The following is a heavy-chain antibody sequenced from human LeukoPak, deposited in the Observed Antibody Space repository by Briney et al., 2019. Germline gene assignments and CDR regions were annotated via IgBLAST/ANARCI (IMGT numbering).Heavy chain of an antibody. CDR1: GFTFSSYA. CDR3: VKHSGGVYGNSDY. D-gene: IGHD1-1*01. CDR2: VGRSGADT. V-gene: IGHV3-23*01. Sequence: PGGSLRLSCVASGFTFSSYAVSWFRQAPGKGLEWVSTVGRSGADTYYADSVRGRFTISKDSSKNTLQMNSLSAEDTAIYYCVKHSGGVYGNSDYWGQGILVTV. J-gene: IGHJ4*02.